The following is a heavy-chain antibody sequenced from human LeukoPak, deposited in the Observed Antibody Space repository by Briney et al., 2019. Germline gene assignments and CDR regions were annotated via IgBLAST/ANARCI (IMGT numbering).Heavy chain of an antibody. V-gene: IGHV4-39*07. CDR2: MYYSGST. D-gene: IGHD3-10*01. Sequence: SETLSLTCTVSGGSISSSSYYWGWVRQPPGKGLEWIGSMYYSGSTYYNPSLKSRVTISVDTSNNQFSLKLSSVTAADTAVYYCARGVRVWGQGTMVTVSS. J-gene: IGHJ3*01. CDR3: ARGVRV. CDR1: GGSISSSSYY.